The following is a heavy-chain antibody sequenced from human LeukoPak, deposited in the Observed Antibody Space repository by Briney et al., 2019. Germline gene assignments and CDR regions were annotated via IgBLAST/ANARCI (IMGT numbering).Heavy chain of an antibody. CDR1: VYTFTSYG. CDR2: ISAYNGNT. J-gene: IGHJ4*02. V-gene: IGHV1-18*01. CDR3: ARDLGYYGSGSYYY. Sequence: ASVKVSCKASVYTFTSYGISWVRQAPGQGLEWMGWISAYNGNTNYAQKLQGRVTMTTDTSTSTAYMELRSLRSDDTAVYYCARDLGYYGSGSYYYWGQGTLVTAST. D-gene: IGHD3-10*01.